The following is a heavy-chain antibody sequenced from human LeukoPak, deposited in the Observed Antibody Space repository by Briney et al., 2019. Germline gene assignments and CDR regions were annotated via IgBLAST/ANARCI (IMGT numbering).Heavy chain of an antibody. J-gene: IGHJ4*02. CDR1: GGSISSYY. D-gene: IGHD5-24*01. CDR3: ARMEMATIRY. V-gene: IGHV4-59*01. CDR2: IYYSGST. Sequence: SETLSLTCTVSGGSISSYYWTWIRQPPGKGLEWIGYIYYSGSTNYNPSLKSRVTISVDTSKNQFSLKLSSVTAADTAVYYCARMEMATIRYWGQGTLVTVSS.